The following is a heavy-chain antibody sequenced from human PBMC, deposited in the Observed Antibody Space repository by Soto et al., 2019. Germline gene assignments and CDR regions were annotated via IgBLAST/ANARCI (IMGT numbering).Heavy chain of an antibody. CDR2: ISGSGGST. CDR3: AKAQILSTHPRYYFDY. Sequence: PGGSMRLSSAASGFTFSSYAMSWVRQAPGEGLEWVSAISGSGGSTYYADSVKGRFTISRDNSKNTLYLQMNSLRAEDTAVYYCAKAQILSTHPRYYFDYCGQGSLVTVS. CDR1: GFTFSSYA. D-gene: IGHD2-15*01. V-gene: IGHV3-23*01. J-gene: IGHJ4*02.